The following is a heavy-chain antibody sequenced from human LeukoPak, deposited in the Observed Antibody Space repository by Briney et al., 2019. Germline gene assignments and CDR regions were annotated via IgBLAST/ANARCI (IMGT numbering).Heavy chain of an antibody. CDR2: IYTSGST. V-gene: IGHV4-4*07. Sequence: PSETLSLTCTVSGGSITSYYWSWIRQPAGKGLEWIGRIYTSGSTNYNPSLKSRVTMSVDTSKNQFSLKLSSVTAADTAVYYWGTGAEIYSRSSRYYYYYMDVWGKGTTVTVSS. CDR3: GTGAEIYSRSSRYYYYYMDV. J-gene: IGHJ6*03. D-gene: IGHD6-6*01. CDR1: GGSITSYY.